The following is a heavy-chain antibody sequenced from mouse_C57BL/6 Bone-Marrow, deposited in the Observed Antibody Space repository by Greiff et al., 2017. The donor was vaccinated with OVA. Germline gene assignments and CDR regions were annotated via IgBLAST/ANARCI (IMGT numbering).Heavy chain of an antibody. J-gene: IGHJ2*01. D-gene: IGHD1-1*01. CDR2: INPGSGGT. Sequence: QVQLQQSGAELVRPGTSVKVSCKASGYAFTNYLIEWVKQRPGQGLEWIGVINPGSGGTNYNEKFKGKATLTADKSSSTAYMQLSSLTSEDSAVYFCARDYYGSSDDWGQGTTLTVSS. V-gene: IGHV1-54*01. CDR3: ARDYYGSSDD. CDR1: GYAFTNYL.